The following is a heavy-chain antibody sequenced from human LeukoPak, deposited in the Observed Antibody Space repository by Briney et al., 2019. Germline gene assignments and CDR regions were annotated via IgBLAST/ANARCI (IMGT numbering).Heavy chain of an antibody. CDR2: INHSGST. V-gene: IGHV4-34*01. CDR3: ARLSLPQYYYDSSGYYGNFQH. D-gene: IGHD3-22*01. CDR1: GGSFSGYY. J-gene: IGHJ1*01. Sequence: PSETLSLTCAVYGGSFSGYYWSWIRQPPGKGLEWIGEINHSGSTNYNPSLKSRVTMSVDTSKNQFSLKLSSVTAADTAVYYCARLSLPQYYYDSSGYYGNFQHWGQGTLVTVSS.